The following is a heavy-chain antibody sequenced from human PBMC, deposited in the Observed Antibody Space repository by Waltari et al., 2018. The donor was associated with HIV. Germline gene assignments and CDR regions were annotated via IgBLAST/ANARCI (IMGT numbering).Heavy chain of an antibody. CDR1: GFTFRGYV. J-gene: IGHJ4*02. D-gene: IGHD2-21*02. V-gene: IGHV3-23*01. CDR3: AKDCGGDCYMD. Sequence: EVKLLGAGGGSVQPGRSMRLCCAASGFTFRGYVMCWVREAPGKGLEWVSAISGSGRSTYYADSVKGRFTISRDNSKNTVYLQMNSLRAEDTALYYCAKDCGGDCYMDWGQGTLVTVSS. CDR2: ISGSGRST.